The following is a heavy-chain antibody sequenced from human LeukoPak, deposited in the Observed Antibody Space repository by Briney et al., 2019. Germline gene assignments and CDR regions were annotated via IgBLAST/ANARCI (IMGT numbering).Heavy chain of an antibody. Sequence: TSETLSLTCTVSGGSISSYYWSWIRQPAGTGLEWIGRIYTSGTTYYNPSLKSRVSISVDTSKNQFSLRLNSVTAADAAVYYCTRESGNTFVRGARYYSFYMDVWGTGTTVTVSS. D-gene: IGHD3-10*01. CDR3: TRESGNTFVRGARYYSFYMDV. J-gene: IGHJ6*03. CDR2: IYTSGTT. V-gene: IGHV4-4*07. CDR1: GGSISSYY.